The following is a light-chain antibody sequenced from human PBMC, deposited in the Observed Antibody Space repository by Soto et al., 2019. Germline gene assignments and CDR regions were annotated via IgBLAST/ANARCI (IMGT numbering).Light chain of an antibody. J-gene: IGKJ3*01. V-gene: IGKV3-20*01. CDR1: QSVSSSY. CDR2: GAS. Sequence: EIVLTQSPGTLSLSPGERATLSCRASQSVSSSYLAWYQQKPGQAPRLLIYGASSRATGIPDRFSGSGSGTDFTLTISRLETEDFAVYYCQQYGSSPPGTFGPGTKVDIK. CDR3: QQYGSSPPGT.